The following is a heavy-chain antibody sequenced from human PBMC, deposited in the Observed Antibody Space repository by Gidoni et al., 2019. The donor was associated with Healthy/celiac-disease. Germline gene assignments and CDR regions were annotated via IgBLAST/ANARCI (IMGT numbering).Heavy chain of an antibody. Sequence: QVQLQQWGAGLLKPSETLSLTCAVYGGSFSGYYWSWIRQPPGKGLEWIGEINHSGSTNYNPSLKSRVTISVDTSKNQFSLKLSSVTAADTAVYYCARGAMIVVVIDYFDYWGQGTLVTVSS. CDR1: GGSFSGYY. CDR3: ARGAMIVVVIDYFDY. J-gene: IGHJ4*02. D-gene: IGHD3-22*01. V-gene: IGHV4-34*01. CDR2: INHSGST.